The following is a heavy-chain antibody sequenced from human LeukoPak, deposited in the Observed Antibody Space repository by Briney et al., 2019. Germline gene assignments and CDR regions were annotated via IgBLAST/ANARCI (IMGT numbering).Heavy chain of an antibody. D-gene: IGHD2/OR15-2a*01. V-gene: IGHV4-61*02. Sequence: SETLSLTCTVSGGSIISNNFYWSWTRQPAGKGLEWIGRIYGSGSTNYSPSLRSRVTISMDTSKNQFSLNLNSVTAADTAVYFCARGWGSTSSNYFDPWGQGTLVTVSS. CDR2: IYGSGST. CDR3: ARGWGSTSSNYFDP. CDR1: GGSIISNNFY. J-gene: IGHJ5*02.